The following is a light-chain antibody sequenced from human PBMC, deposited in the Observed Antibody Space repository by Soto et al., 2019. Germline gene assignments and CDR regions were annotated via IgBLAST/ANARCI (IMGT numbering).Light chain of an antibody. CDR3: CSYAGSYTVV. CDR1: SSDVGTYNY. V-gene: IGLV2-11*01. J-gene: IGLJ2*01. Sequence: QLVLTQPRSVSGSPGQSVTISCTGTSSDVGTYNYVSWYQQHPGKAPKLMIYDVNYRPSGVTDRFSGSKSGNTASLTISGLQAEDEADYYCCSYAGSYTVVFGGGTKVTVL. CDR2: DVN.